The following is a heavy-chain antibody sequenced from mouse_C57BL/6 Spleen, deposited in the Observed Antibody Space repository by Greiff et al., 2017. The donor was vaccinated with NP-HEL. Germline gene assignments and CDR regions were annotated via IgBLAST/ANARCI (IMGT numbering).Heavy chain of an antibody. CDR1: GFTFSDYY. CDR3: ARDPPPWSHYGSSWYFDV. CDR2: INYDGSST. Sequence: EVQVVESEGGLVQPGSSMKLSCTASGFTFSDYYMAWVRQVPEKGLEWVANINYDGSSTYYLDSLKSRFIISRDNAKNILYLQMSSLKSEDTATYYCARDPPPWSHYGSSWYFDVWGTGTTVTVSS. J-gene: IGHJ1*03. V-gene: IGHV5-16*01. D-gene: IGHD1-1*01.